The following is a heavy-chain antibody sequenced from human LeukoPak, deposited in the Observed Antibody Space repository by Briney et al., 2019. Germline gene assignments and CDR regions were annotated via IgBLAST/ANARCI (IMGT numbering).Heavy chain of an antibody. CDR3: ARGASGIQLWFFDP. J-gene: IGHJ5*02. V-gene: IGHV3-21*01. CDR2: ISSSSSYI. CDR1: GFTFSSYS. Sequence: PGGSLRLSCAASGFTFSSYSMNWVRQAPGKGLEWVSSISSSSSYIYYADSVKGRFTISRDNAKNSLYLQMNSLRAEDTAVYYCARGASGIQLWFFDPWGQGTLVTVSS. D-gene: IGHD5-18*01.